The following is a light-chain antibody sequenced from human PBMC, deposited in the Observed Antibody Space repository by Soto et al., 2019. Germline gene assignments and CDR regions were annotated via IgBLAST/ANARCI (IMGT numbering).Light chain of an antibody. CDR2: GVS. CDR1: QSVSDN. V-gene: IGKV3D-15*01. CDR3: HQYGASPWT. J-gene: IGKJ1*01. Sequence: EIVITQSPATLSVSPGERATLSCRASQSVSDNLAWYQQKPGQTPRLLIYGVSTRATGTPDRFSASGSATEFTLNINRLEPEDLAVYYCHQYGASPWTFGQGTKVDI.